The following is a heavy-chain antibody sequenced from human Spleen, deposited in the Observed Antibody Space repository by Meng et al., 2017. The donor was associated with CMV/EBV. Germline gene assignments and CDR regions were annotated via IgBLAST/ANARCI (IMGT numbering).Heavy chain of an antibody. V-gene: IGHV3-7*01. Sequence: GESLKISCGVSGFTFSSYWVSWVRQAPGKGLEWVANIKHDVSEKYYVDSVKGRFTISRDNAKNSLYLQMKSLRVDDTAVYYCARRKGLNPSGMTGNWYFDLWGRGTLVTVSS. J-gene: IGHJ2*01. D-gene: IGHD1-14*01. CDR3: ARRKGLNPSGMTGNWYFDL. CDR1: GFTFSSYW. CDR2: IKHDVSEK.